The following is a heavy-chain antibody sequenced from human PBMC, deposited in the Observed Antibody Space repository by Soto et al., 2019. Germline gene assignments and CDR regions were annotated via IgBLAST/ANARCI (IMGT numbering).Heavy chain of an antibody. CDR1: GFTFSSYA. CDR2: ISSSGDST. J-gene: IGHJ2*01. D-gene: IGHD4-17*01. Sequence: EVQLLESGGGLVQPGGSLRLSCAASGFTFSSYAMSWVRQAPGKGLQWVSAISSSGDSTYYADSVKGRFTISRDNSKNTLYLQMNSLRAEDTAVYYCAKEGITVTMLWYFGLWGRGTLFTVSS. CDR3: AKEGITVTMLWYFGL. V-gene: IGHV3-23*01.